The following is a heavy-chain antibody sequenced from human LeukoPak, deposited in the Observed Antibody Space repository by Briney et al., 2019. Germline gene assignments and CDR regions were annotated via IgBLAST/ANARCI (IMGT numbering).Heavy chain of an antibody. Sequence: GGSLRLSCAASGFTFSNYGMSWLRQAPGKGLEWVSDISGTGANTYYADSVKGRFTISRDNSKNTLYLQMNSLRGEDTAVYSCAKRYGLGSCPLDYWGQGTLVTVSS. D-gene: IGHD3-10*01. V-gene: IGHV3-23*01. CDR1: GFTFSNYG. CDR3: AKRYGLGSCPLDY. J-gene: IGHJ4*02. CDR2: ISGTGANT.